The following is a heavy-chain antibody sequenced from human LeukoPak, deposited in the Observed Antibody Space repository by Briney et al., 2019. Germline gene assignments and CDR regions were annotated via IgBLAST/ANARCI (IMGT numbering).Heavy chain of an antibody. J-gene: IGHJ4*02. Sequence: SETLSLTCTVSGGSISSYYWSWIRQPPGKGLEWIGYIYYSGSTNYKPSLKSRVTISVDTSKNQFSLKLSSVTAADTAVYYCARALTVDYDYVWGSLYFDYWGQGTLVTVSS. V-gene: IGHV4-59*01. CDR1: GGSISSYY. CDR3: ARALTVDYDYVWGSLYFDY. CDR2: IYYSGST. D-gene: IGHD3-16*01.